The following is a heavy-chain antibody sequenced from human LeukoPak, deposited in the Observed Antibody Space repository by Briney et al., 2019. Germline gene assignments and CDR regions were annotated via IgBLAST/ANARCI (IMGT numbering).Heavy chain of an antibody. V-gene: IGHV4-61*02. Sequence: SQTLSLTCTVSGGSIGSGSYYWSWLRQPAGKGLEWIGRMFTSGSTNYNPSLKSRVTISLEMSKNLFSLKLGSVTAADTAVYYCAMTKVVAATYGAFNIWGRGTMVTVSS. CDR2: MFTSGST. CDR1: GGSIGSGSYY. J-gene: IGHJ3*02. D-gene: IGHD2-15*01. CDR3: AMTKVVAATYGAFNI.